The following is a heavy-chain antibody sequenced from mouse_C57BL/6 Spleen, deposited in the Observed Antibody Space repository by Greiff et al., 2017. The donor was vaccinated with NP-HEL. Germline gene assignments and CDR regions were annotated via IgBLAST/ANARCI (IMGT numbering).Heavy chain of an antibody. CDR1: GYSITSGYY. D-gene: IGHD1-1*01. CDR2: ISYDGSN. CDR3: AREHYGNFAY. Sequence: EVKLMESGPGLVKPSQSLSLTCSVTGYSITSGYYWNWIRQFPGNKLEWMGYISYDGSNNYNPSLKNRISITRDTSKNQFFLKLNSVTTEDTATYYCAREHYGNFAYWGQGTLVTVSA. V-gene: IGHV3-6*01. J-gene: IGHJ3*01.